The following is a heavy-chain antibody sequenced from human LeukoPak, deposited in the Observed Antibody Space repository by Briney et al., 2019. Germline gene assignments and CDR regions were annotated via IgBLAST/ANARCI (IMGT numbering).Heavy chain of an antibody. CDR1: GFTFSNYA. J-gene: IGHJ4*02. CDR3: AKDRGTGGWYSDY. V-gene: IGHV3-23*01. Sequence: QPGGSLRLSCTASGFTFSNYAMSWVRQVPGKGLEWVSLFSNSGGTTYYADSVKGRFTISRDNSKNTLYLQMKSLRVEDTAIYYCAKDRGTGGWYSDYWGQGTLVTVSS. CDR2: FSNSGGTT. D-gene: IGHD6-19*01.